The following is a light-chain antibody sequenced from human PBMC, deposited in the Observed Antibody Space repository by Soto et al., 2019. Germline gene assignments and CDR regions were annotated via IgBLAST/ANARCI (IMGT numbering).Light chain of an antibody. CDR3: QQSHSAPVT. V-gene: IGKV1-39*01. CDR1: QSIGTY. CDR2: AAT. J-gene: IGKJ2*01. Sequence: DIQMTQSPSSLSASIGDRVTITCRASQSIGTYLNWFQHKPGEAPKLLIQAATSLQSGVPSRFSGSGSGTDFTLTISNLQPEDFAVYYCQQSHSAPVTFGQGTKLDI.